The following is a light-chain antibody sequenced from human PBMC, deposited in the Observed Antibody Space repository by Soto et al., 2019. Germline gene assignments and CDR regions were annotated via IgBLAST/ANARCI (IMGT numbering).Light chain of an antibody. J-gene: IGLJ1*01. V-gene: IGLV2-14*03. CDR2: GFT. CDR1: SADVSTSNF. CDR3: ASYRSGPLYV. Sequence: QSALTQPASVSGSPGQSITISCTGISADVSTSNFVSWYQHHPGKGPRLILYGFTHRPSGISDRFSGSKSGDTASLTISGLRAEDEADYYCASYRSGPLYVFGTGTKVTV.